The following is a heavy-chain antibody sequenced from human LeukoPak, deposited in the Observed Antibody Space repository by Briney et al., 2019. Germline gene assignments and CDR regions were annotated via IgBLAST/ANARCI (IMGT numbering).Heavy chain of an antibody. V-gene: IGHV3-30*18. CDR1: GFTLSNYG. Sequence: GGSLRLSCAASGFTLSNYGMHWVCQAPGKGLEWVAVISYDGSNKYFADSVKGRFTISRDNSKNTLYLQMNSLRTEDTAVYYCAKGSYGDYEEVGDYWGQGTLVTVSS. J-gene: IGHJ4*02. CDR3: AKGSYGDYEEVGDY. CDR2: ISYDGSNK. D-gene: IGHD4-17*01.